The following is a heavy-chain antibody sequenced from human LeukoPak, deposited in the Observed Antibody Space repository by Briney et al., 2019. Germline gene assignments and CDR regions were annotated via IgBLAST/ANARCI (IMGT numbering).Heavy chain of an antibody. Sequence: SETLSLTCTVSGGSLSSAGYYWIWIRQPPGKGMEWIGEINHSGSTNYNPSLKSRVTISVDTSKNQFSLKLSSVTAADAAVYYCARGATYYFDYWGQGTLVTVSS. CDR1: GGSLSSAGYY. V-gene: IGHV4-34*01. CDR2: INHSGST. J-gene: IGHJ4*02. CDR3: ARGATYYFDY.